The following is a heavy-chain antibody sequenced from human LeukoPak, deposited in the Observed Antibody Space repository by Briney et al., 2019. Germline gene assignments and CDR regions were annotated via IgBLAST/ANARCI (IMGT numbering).Heavy chain of an antibody. V-gene: IGHV1-3*03. J-gene: IGHJ4*02. CDR3: ARAPLSQNYDYVWGSYRQYYFYY. CDR1: GYTFTSYA. D-gene: IGHD3-16*02. Sequence: ASVKVSCTASGYTFTSYAMHWVRQAPGQRLEWMGWINAGNGNIKYSQEFQGRVTITRDTSASTAYMELSSLRSEDMAVYYCARAPLSQNYDYVWGSYRQYYFYYWGQGTLVTVSS. CDR2: INAGNGNI.